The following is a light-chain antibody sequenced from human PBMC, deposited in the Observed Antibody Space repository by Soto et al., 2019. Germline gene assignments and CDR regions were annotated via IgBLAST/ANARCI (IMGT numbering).Light chain of an antibody. CDR2: DAS. CDR3: QQYDNLPFG. J-gene: IGKJ4*01. CDR1: QDITNY. V-gene: IGKV1-33*01. Sequence: DLQMSQSPSSLSASVGDGVTITCQASQDITNYLNWYQHKPGKPPKLLIYDASNLETGVPSRFSGSGSGTAFTFTISRLQPEDIATYYCQQYDNLPFGFGGGTKVEIK.